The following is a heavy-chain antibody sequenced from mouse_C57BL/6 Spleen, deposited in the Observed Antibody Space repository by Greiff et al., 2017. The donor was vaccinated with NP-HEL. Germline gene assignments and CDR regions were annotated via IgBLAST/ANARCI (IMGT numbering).Heavy chain of an antibody. CDR1: GYAFSSSW. CDR2: IYPGDGDT. Sequence: QVQLQQSGPELVKPGASVKISCKASGYAFSSSWMNWVKQRPGKGLEWIGRIYPGDGDTNYNGKFKGKATLTADKSSSTAYMQLSSLTSEDSAVYFCAESTMVTGFAYWGQGTLVTVSA. D-gene: IGHD2-2*01. J-gene: IGHJ3*01. V-gene: IGHV1-82*01. CDR3: AESTMVTGFAY.